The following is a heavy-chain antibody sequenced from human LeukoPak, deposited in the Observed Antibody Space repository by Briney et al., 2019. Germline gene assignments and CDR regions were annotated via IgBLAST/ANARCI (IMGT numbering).Heavy chain of an antibody. CDR2: ISGDSGRT. CDR1: GFTLDDYA. V-gene: IGHV3-43*02. J-gene: IGHJ6*03. D-gene: IGHD3-16*02. Sequence: GGSLRLSCAASGFTLDDYAMHWVRQAPGKGLEWVCLISGDSGRTYYADSVKGRFTISRDNSKNSLYLQKNSLRSEDTGLYYCAKVAYYDYVWGSYRYYYYRDVWGKGTTVTVSS. CDR3: AKVAYYDYVWGSYRYYYYRDV.